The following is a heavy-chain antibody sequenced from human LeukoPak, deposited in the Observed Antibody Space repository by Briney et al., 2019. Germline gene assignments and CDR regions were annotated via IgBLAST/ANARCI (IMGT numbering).Heavy chain of an antibody. D-gene: IGHD1-26*01. J-gene: IGHJ4*01. V-gene: IGHV3-30*02. CDR1: GFTFSNYD. CDR2: IRYDGSHE. Sequence: PGGSLRLSCAASGFTFSNYDTTWVRQAPGKGLEWVAFIRYDGSHEYYADSVKGRFTISRDNSKDTLYLQMNSVRSEDTALYYCAKPSGSGVDYWGQGTRVTVSS. CDR3: AKPSGSGVDY.